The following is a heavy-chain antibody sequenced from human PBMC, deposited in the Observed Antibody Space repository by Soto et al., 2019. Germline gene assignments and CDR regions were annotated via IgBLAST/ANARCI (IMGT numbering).Heavy chain of an antibody. CDR3: ARVPDR. CDR1: GGSVSSGSYY. D-gene: IGHD2-2*01. J-gene: IGHJ5*02. Sequence: SETLSLTCTVSGGSVSSGSYYWSWIRQPPGKGLEWIGYIYYTGSTNYNPSLKSRVTISVDTSKNQFSLKLSSVTAADTAVYYCARVPDRWGQGTLVTVSS. V-gene: IGHV4-61*01. CDR2: IYYTGST.